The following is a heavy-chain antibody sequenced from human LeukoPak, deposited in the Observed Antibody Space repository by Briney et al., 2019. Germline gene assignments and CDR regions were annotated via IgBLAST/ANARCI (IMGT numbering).Heavy chain of an antibody. V-gene: IGHV4-34*01. CDR3: ARGRWYGLYSSGWYERPFDY. CDR2: INHSGST. D-gene: IGHD6-19*01. CDR1: GFTFSSYA. J-gene: IGHJ4*02. Sequence: ESLRLSCAASGFTFSSYAMSWIRQPPGKGLEWIGEINHSGSTNYNPSLKSRVTISVDTSKNQFSLKLSSVTAAGTAVYYCARGRWYGLYSSGWYERPFDYWGQGTLVTVSS.